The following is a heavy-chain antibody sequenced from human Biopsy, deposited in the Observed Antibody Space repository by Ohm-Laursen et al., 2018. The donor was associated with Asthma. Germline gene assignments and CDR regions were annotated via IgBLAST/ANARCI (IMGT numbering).Heavy chain of an antibody. CDR3: ARAIGTGDWYFDV. V-gene: IGHV4-4*02. CDR2: IYYSGST. Sequence: SETLSLTCAVSGDSISSNSWWTWVRQSPGRGLEWIGEIYYSGSTNYHPSLKGRVPISVAKSKNQFSLRLTSVTAADTAVYYCARAIGTGDWYFDVWGRGTLVTVSS. D-gene: IGHD1-1*01. CDR1: GDSISSNSW. J-gene: IGHJ2*01.